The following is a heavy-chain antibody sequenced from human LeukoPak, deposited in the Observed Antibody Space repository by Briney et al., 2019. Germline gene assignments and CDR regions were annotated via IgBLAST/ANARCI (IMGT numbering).Heavy chain of an antibody. CDR3: ARDPDYYDSSGHLPDY. D-gene: IGHD3-22*01. CDR2: FYYSGNT. J-gene: IGHJ4*02. CDR1: GCTFSSCSYY. V-gene: IGHV4-39*07. Sequence: SETLTLTCTVSGCTFSSCSYYWGWLPQPPGKELEGVVRFYYSGNTYYNPSLKSRVTISVDTTTKQLSLMLSSGTAADTAVYYCARDPDYYDSSGHLPDYWGQGTLVTVSS.